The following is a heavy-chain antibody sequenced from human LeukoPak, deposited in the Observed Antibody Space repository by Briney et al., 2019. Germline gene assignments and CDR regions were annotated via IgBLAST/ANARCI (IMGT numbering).Heavy chain of an antibody. D-gene: IGHD3-22*01. Sequence: GASVKVSCKASSYTFPNYAISWVREAPGQGLGLMGWISTYNGNTNYAQKFQGRVTMTRDPSTSTAYMELRSLRSDDTAVYYCAREANYDDTPNAFDIWGQGTMVTVSS. J-gene: IGHJ3*02. CDR1: SYTFPNYA. CDR3: AREANYDDTPNAFDI. V-gene: IGHV1-18*01. CDR2: ISTYNGNT.